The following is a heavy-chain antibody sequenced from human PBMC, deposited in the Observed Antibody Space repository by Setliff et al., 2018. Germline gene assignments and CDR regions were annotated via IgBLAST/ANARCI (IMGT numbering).Heavy chain of an antibody. J-gene: IGHJ4*01. V-gene: IGHV3-74*01. D-gene: IGHD2-8*01. CDR1: GFTFSSWG. CDR3: VKGTNVVMVYTGFDH. CDR2: INFDGTSK. Sequence: GGSLRLSCTASGFTFSSWGMSWVRQGPGKGLVWVSYINFDGTSKNYADSGKGRFTISRDNAKNTLFLQMSSLRAADTAVYYCVKGTNVVMVYTGFDHWGQGTLVTVSS.